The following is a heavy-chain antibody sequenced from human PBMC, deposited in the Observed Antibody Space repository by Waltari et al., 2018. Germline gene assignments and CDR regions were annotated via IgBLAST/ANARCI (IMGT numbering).Heavy chain of an antibody. Sequence: EVQLVESGGGLVQPGGSLRLSCAASGFTFSSYWMSWVRQAPGKGLEWVANIKQDGSEKYYVDSVKGRFTISRDNAKNSLYLQMNSLRAEDTAVYYCAREAPGVGDAFDIWGQGTMVTVSS. CDR1: GFTFSSYW. CDR3: AREAPGVGDAFDI. V-gene: IGHV3-7*01. D-gene: IGHD3-10*01. CDR2: IKQDGSEK. J-gene: IGHJ3*02.